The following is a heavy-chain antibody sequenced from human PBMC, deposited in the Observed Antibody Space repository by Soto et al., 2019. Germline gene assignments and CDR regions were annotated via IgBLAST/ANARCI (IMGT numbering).Heavy chain of an antibody. J-gene: IGHJ5*02. CDR2: INHSGST. V-gene: IGHV4-34*01. Sequence: PSETLSLTCAVYGGSFSGYYWSWIRQPPGKGLEWIGEINHSGSTNYNPSLKSRVTISVDTSKNQFSLKLSSVTAADTAVYYCARGVGVWGSYRLYNWFDPWGQGTLVTVPQ. CDR3: ARGVGVWGSYRLYNWFDP. CDR1: GGSFSGYY. D-gene: IGHD3-16*02.